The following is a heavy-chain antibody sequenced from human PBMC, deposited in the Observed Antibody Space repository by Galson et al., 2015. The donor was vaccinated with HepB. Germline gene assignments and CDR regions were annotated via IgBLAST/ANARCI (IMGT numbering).Heavy chain of an antibody. CDR1: GDSVSRTSAS. CDR3: AREEHGNRVSLFDP. J-gene: IGHJ5*02. D-gene: IGHD1-14*01. V-gene: IGHV6-1*01. Sequence: CAISGDSVSRTSASWHWIRQSPSRGLEWLGRTYYRTKWYDDYEVSVRSRISINPDTSKNQVSLHLNSVTPEDTAVYYCAREEHGNRVSLFDPWGQGILVTVSS. CDR2: TYYRTKWYD.